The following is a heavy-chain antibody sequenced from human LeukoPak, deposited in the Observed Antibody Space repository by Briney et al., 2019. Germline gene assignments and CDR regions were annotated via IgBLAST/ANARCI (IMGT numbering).Heavy chain of an antibody. Sequence: HPGGSLRLSCAASGFTYSSYGMHWVRQAPGKGLEWVAVISYDGSKRYYADSVKGRFTISRDNSKNTVYLQMNSLRAEDTAVYYCARDPYSGSYGNYYYYFMDVWGKGTTVTISS. CDR3: ARDPYSGSYGNYYYYFMDV. CDR2: ISYDGSKR. D-gene: IGHD1-26*01. CDR1: GFTYSSYG. V-gene: IGHV3-30*04. J-gene: IGHJ6*03.